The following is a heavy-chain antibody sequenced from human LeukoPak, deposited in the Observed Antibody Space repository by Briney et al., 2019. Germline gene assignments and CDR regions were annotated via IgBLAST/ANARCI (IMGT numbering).Heavy chain of an antibody. V-gene: IGHV4-59*08. D-gene: IGHD3-10*01. Sequence: SETLSLTCTVSGASITTDYGSWLRQPPGKGLEWVWYICDTRHTIDNTSLKSRVSISVDTSKNQFSLKLSSVTAADTAVYYCARHTTRGVVFDYWGRGTRVTVSS. J-gene: IGHJ4*02. CDR2: ICDTRHT. CDR3: ARHTTRGVVFDY. CDR1: GASITTDY.